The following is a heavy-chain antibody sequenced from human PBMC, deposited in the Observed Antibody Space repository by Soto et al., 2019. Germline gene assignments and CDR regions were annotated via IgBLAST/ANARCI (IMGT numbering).Heavy chain of an antibody. CDR1: GYIFSNYW. J-gene: IGHJ4*02. Sequence: GESLKISCKGSGYIFSNYWIGWVRQMPGKGLEWMGIIHGGDSPTRYSPSFEGQVTISTDKSISTAYLQWSSLKASDTAMYYCARRGTYSSGWDYWGQGTLVTVSS. V-gene: IGHV5-51*01. CDR3: ARRGTYSSGWDY. D-gene: IGHD6-19*01. CDR2: IHGGDSPT.